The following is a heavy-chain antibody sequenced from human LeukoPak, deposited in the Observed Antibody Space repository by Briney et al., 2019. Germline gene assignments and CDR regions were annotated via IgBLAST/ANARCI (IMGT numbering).Heavy chain of an antibody. Sequence: GGSLRLSCAASGFTFSDYYMSWIRQTPGKGLEWVPYISSSGTTMEYAKSVKGRFTISRGNAKDSLYLQMNSLEAEDTAVYYCAKGHTYGMIWGQGTLVSVSS. J-gene: IGHJ4*02. CDR3: AKGHTYGMI. D-gene: IGHD2-8*01. CDR1: GFTFSDYY. CDR2: ISSSGTTM. V-gene: IGHV3-11*01.